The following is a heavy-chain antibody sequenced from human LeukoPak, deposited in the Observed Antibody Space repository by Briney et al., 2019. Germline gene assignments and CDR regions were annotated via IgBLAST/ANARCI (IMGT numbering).Heavy chain of an antibody. CDR2: ISYDGSNE. CDR3: ASSKGFDY. J-gene: IGHJ4*02. V-gene: IGHV3-30*04. CDR1: GFTFSSYV. Sequence: PGGSLRLSCAASGFTFSSYVMHWVRQAPGKGLEWVAIISYDGSNEYYADSVKGRFTISRDNSKNTLYLQMNSLRAADTAVYYCASSKGFDYWGQGTLVTVSS.